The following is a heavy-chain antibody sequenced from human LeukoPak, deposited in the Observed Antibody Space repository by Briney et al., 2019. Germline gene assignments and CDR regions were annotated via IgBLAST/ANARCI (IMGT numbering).Heavy chain of an antibody. V-gene: IGHV3-66*01. J-gene: IGHJ4*02. CDR3: ARVGSNYYDSSGYYYYFDY. D-gene: IGHD3-22*01. Sequence: GGSLRLSCAASGFTVSSNYMSWVRQAPGKGLEWVSVIYSGGSTYYADSVKGRFTISRDNSKNTLYLQMNSLRAEDTAVYYCARVGSNYYDSSGYYYYFDYWGQGTLVTVSS. CDR1: GFTVSSNY. CDR2: IYSGGST.